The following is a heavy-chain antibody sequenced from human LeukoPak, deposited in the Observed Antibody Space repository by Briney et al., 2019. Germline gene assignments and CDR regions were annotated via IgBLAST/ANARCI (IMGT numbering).Heavy chain of an antibody. V-gene: IGHV3-23*01. CDR1: GFTFSSYA. D-gene: IGHD6-13*01. CDR2: LSDSGGST. CDR3: ARDPAAVSSGGVY. Sequence: GGSLRLSCAASGFTFSSYAMSWVRQAPGKGLGWVSALSDSGGSTYYADSVKGRFTISRDNAKNSLYLQMNSLRAEDTAVYYCARDPAAVSSGGVYWGQGTLVTVSS. J-gene: IGHJ4*02.